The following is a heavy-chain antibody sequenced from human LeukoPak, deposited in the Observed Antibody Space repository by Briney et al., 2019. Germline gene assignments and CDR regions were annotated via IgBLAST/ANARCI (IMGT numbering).Heavy chain of an antibody. Sequence: SVKVSCKASGGTFSSSAISWVRQAPGQGLEWLGGIIPIFGSSNYAQNFQDRVTITADESTSTAYMELSSLRSEDTAVYYCARGGYYYDSSGYYHDAFDIWGQGTMVTVSS. CDR3: ARGGYYYDSSGYYHDAFDI. D-gene: IGHD3-22*01. CDR1: GGTFSSSA. J-gene: IGHJ3*02. V-gene: IGHV1-69*13. CDR2: IIPIFGSS.